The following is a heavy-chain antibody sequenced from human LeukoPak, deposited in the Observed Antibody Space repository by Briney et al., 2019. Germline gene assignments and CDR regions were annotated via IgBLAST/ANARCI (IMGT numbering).Heavy chain of an antibody. Sequence: SETLSLTCNVSGGSISSGDYYWSWIRQPPGKGLEWIGYIYYSGSTYYNPSLKSRVTISVDTSKNQFSLKLSSVTAADTAVYYCARTLEYYFDYWGQGTLVTVSS. CDR2: IYYSGST. CDR3: ARTLEYYFDY. CDR1: GGSISSGDYY. V-gene: IGHV4-30-4*01. D-gene: IGHD1-1*01. J-gene: IGHJ4*02.